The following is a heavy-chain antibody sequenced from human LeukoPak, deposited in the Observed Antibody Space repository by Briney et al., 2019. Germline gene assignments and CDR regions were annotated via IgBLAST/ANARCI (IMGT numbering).Heavy chain of an antibody. V-gene: IGHV1-3*01. D-gene: IGHD6-13*01. J-gene: IGHJ4*02. CDR3: ARDYGSSSWFPFDY. Sequence: KFQGGVTITRDTSASTAYMELSSLRSEDTAVYYCARDYGSSSWFPFDYWGQGTLVTVSS.